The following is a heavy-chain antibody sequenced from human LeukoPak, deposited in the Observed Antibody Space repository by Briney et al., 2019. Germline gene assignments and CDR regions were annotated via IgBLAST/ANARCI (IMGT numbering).Heavy chain of an antibody. J-gene: IGHJ4*02. Sequence: GASVKVSCKASGYTFTGYYLHWVRQAPGQGLEWMGCVNPNSGDTNYAQKFQGSVTMTRDTSISTVYMELSRLRSDDTAVYYCARAQRGYRYGYPDYWGQGTLVTVSS. CDR2: VNPNSGDT. CDR1: GYTFTGYY. CDR3: ARAQRGYRYGYPDY. D-gene: IGHD5-18*01. V-gene: IGHV1-2*02.